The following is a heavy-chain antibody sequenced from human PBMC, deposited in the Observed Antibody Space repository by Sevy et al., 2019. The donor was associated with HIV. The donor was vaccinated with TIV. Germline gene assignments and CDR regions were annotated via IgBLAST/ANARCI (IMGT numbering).Heavy chain of an antibody. CDR2: IRYDGSTR. J-gene: IGHJ3*02. CDR3: AKGLGMVQGALLSDDI. Sequence: GGSLRLSCAASGFTFSTYGMHWVRQAPGKGLEWVTFIRYDGSTRYYADSVKGRFIVSRDNSKNMLSLQLNNLRPEDTAAYYCAKGLGMVQGALLSDDIWGQGTMVTVSS. V-gene: IGHV3-30*02. D-gene: IGHD3-10*01. CDR1: GFTFSTYG.